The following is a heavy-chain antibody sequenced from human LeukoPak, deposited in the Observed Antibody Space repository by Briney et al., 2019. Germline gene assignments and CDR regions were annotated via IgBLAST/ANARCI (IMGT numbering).Heavy chain of an antibody. CDR2: ISYDGSNK. D-gene: IGHD5-18*01. V-gene: IGHV3-30*19. CDR1: GFTFSSYG. Sequence: PGRSLRLSCAASGFTFSSYGTHWVRQAPGKGLEWVAVISYDGSNKYYADSVKGRFTISRDNSKNTLYLQMNSLRAEDTAVYYCARAGGGYSYGLGPYFDYWGQGTLVTVSS. J-gene: IGHJ4*02. CDR3: ARAGGGYSYGLGPYFDY.